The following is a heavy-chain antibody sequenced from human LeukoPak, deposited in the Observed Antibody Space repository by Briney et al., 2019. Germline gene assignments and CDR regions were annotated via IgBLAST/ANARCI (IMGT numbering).Heavy chain of an antibody. CDR1: GGSISSSSYY. Sequence: SETLSLTCTVSGGSISSSSYYWGSIRQPPGKGLEWIGSIYYSGSTYYNPSLKCRVTISVDTSKNQFSLKLSSVTAADTAVYYCARGSSTTPSWFDPWGQGTLVAVS. D-gene: IGHD2-2*01. CDR3: ARGSSTTPSWFDP. V-gene: IGHV4-39*01. CDR2: IYYSGST. J-gene: IGHJ5*02.